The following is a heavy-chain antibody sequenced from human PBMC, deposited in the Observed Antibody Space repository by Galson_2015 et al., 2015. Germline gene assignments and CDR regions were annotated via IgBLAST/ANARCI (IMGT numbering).Heavy chain of an antibody. CDR3: AKTTVAAGSSWYMDA. CDR1: AFAFSIYE. J-gene: IGHJ6*03. Sequence: SLRLSCAASAFAFSIYEMNWIRQAPGKGLEWVSYITSTGDTTYYADSVKGRFTVSRGNAKNSLFLQINSLRAEDTALYYCAKTTVAAGSSWYMDAWGKGTTVTVSS. V-gene: IGHV3-48*03. CDR2: ITSTGDTT. D-gene: IGHD4-23*01.